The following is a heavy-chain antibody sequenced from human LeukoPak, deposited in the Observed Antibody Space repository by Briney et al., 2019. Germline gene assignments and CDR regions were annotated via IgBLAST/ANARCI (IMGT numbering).Heavy chain of an antibody. CDR3: ARDRGVAVAGIVYYYYGMDV. CDR1: GFTVSNNY. CDR2: IYSGGST. D-gene: IGHD6-19*01. Sequence: GSLRLSCAASGFTVSNNYMSWVRQAPGKGLEWVSVIYSGGSTYYADSVKGRFTISRDNSKNTLYLQMNSLRAEDTAVYYCARDRGVAVAGIVYYYYGMDVWGQGTTVTVSS. J-gene: IGHJ6*02. V-gene: IGHV3-66*01.